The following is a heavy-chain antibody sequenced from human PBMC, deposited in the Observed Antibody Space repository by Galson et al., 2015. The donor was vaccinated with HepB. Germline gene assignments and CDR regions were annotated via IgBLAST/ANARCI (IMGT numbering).Heavy chain of an antibody. J-gene: IGHJ4*02. V-gene: IGHV3-23*01. CDR1: GFTFSSYA. Sequence: SLRLSCAASGFTFSSYAMSWVRQAPGKGLEWVSAISGSGGSTYYADSVKGRFTISRDNSKNTLYLQMNSLRAEDTAVYYCAKEVRITMIVVDPYYFDYWGQGTLVTVSS. CDR3: AKEVRITMIVVDPYYFDY. D-gene: IGHD3-22*01. CDR2: ISGSGGST.